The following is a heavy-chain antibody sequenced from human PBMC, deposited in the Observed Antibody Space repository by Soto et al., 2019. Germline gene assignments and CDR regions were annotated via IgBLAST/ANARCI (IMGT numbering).Heavy chain of an antibody. CDR1: GGSISSYY. J-gene: IGHJ4*02. Sequence: SETLSLPCTVSGGSISSYYGSWIRKTPGKGLEWIGYIYYSGSTNYNPSLKSRVTISVDTSKNQFSLKLSSVTAADTAVYYCAKAPSPVVTKYFDYWGQGTLVTVSS. CDR2: IYYSGST. V-gene: IGHV4-59*01. D-gene: IGHD2-21*02. CDR3: AKAPSPVVTKYFDY.